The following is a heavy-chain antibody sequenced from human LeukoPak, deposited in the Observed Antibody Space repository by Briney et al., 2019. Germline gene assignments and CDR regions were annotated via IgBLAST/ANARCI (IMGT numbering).Heavy chain of an antibody. CDR2: ISSSGSTI. CDR3: AGEDSSSWLDFDY. D-gene: IGHD6-13*01. J-gene: IGHJ4*02. CDR1: GFTFSDYY. V-gene: IGHV3-11*01. Sequence: PGGSLRLSCAASGFTFSDYYMSWIRQAPGKGLEWVSYISSSGSTIYYADSVKGRFTISRDNAKNSLYLQMNSLRAEDTAVYYCAGEDSSSWLDFDYWGQGTLVTVSS.